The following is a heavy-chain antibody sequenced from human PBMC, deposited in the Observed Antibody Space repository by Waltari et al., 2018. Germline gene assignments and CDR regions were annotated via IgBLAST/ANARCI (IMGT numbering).Heavy chain of an antibody. Sequence: EVQLVESGGGLIQPGGSLRLSCAASGFTVSSNYMSWVRQAPGKGLEWVSVIYSGGSTYYADAVKGRFTISRDNSKNTLYLQMNSLRAEDTAVYYCARYGSGSLGYGMDVWGQGTTVTVSS. V-gene: IGHV3-53*01. CDR1: GFTVSSNY. CDR3: ARYGSGSLGYGMDV. J-gene: IGHJ6*02. D-gene: IGHD3-10*01. CDR2: IYSGGST.